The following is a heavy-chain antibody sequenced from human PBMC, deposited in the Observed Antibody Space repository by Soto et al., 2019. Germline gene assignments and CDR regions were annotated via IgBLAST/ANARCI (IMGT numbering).Heavy chain of an antibody. CDR1: GGSISSGDYY. J-gene: IGHJ4*02. D-gene: IGHD1-20*01. CDR2: IYYSGST. Sequence: PSETLSLTCTVSGGSISSGDYYWCWIRQPPWKVLEWIGYIYYSGSTYYNPSLKRRVTISVDTSKNQFSLKLSSATAADTAVYYCARECPVTRTPLDYWGQGXLVTVYS. CDR3: ARECPVTRTPLDY. V-gene: IGHV4-30-4*01.